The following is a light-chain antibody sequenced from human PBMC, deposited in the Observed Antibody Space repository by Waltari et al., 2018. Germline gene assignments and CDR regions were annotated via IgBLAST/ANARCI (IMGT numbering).Light chain of an antibody. CDR1: SSDVGSYTL. J-gene: IGLJ3*02. CDR3: CSYAGSSTWV. CDR2: EGS. V-gene: IGLV2-23*01. Sequence: QSALTQPASVSGSPGQSITLSCTGTSSDVGSYTLVPWYQQHPGKAPKLMIYEGSKRPSGVSNRFSGSKSGNTASLTISGLQAEDEADYYCCSYAGSSTWVFGGGTKLTVL.